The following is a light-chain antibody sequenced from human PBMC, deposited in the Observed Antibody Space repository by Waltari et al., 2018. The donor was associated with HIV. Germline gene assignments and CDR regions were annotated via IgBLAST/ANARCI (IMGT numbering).Light chain of an antibody. CDR2: SIN. CDR3: AAWDGSLKGYV. CDR1: SSNIGNNP. Sequence: QSVLTQPPSASGTPGQRVTISCSGSSSNIGNNPVQWYQQLPGTAPKLLIYSINQRPSGVPDRFSGSKSGTSASLAISGLQSEDEADYYCAAWDGSLKGYVFGTGTKVTVL. V-gene: IGLV1-44*01. J-gene: IGLJ1*01.